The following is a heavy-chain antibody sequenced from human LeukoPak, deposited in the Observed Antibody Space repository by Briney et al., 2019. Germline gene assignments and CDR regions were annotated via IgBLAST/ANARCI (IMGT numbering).Heavy chain of an antibody. D-gene: IGHD3-10*01. J-gene: IGHJ4*02. V-gene: IGHV1-46*01. CDR3: ARGKVVTMVRGVIITYFDY. CDR2: IIPSDGST. Sequence: ASVKVSCKASGYSFTRYFIHWVRQAPGQGLEWMGIIIPSDGSTSYAQKFQGRVTMTRDTSTSSVYMELSSLRSEDTAVYYCARGKVVTMVRGVIITYFDYWGQGTLVTVSS. CDR1: GYSFTRYF.